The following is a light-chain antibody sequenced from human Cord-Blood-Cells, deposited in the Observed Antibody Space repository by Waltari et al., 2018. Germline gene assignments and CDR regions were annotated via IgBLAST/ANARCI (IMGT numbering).Light chain of an antibody. Sequence: QSALTQPASVSGSPGQSITISCTGTSSDVGGYNYVSWYQQHPGKAPKLMIYDVSNRPSGFSNRFSGSKSGNTASLTISGLQAEDEADYYCSSYTSSSNVFGTGTKVTVL. CDR3: SSYTSSSNV. CDR1: SSDVGGYNY. V-gene: IGLV2-14*01. J-gene: IGLJ1*01. CDR2: DVS.